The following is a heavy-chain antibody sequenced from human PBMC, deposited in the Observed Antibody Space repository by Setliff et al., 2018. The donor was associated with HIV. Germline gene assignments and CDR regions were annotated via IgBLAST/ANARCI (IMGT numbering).Heavy chain of an antibody. V-gene: IGHV1-69*13. CDR3: ARLIKHYDFWSGYYGAYYYYMDV. Sequence: SVKVSCKASGGTFSRYAINWVRQAPGQGLEWMGGIIPIFATADYAQKFQGRVTITADESTSTAYMELSSLRSDDTAVYYCARLIKHYDFWSGYYGAYYYYMDVWGQGTLVTVSS. CDR1: GGTFSRYA. CDR2: IIPIFATA. J-gene: IGHJ6*03. D-gene: IGHD3-3*01.